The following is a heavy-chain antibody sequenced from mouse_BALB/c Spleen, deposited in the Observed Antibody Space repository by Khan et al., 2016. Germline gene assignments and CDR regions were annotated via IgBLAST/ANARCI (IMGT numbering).Heavy chain of an antibody. V-gene: IGHV4-1*02. D-gene: IGHD1-1*01. J-gene: IGHJ3*01. CDR3: VSALTTGVAY. CDR2: INPDSSTI. CDR1: GFDFSRYW. Sequence: EVKLLESGGGLVQPGGSLKLSCVVSGFDFSRYWMSWVRQAPGKGLEWIGEINPDSSTINYTPSLKDKFIFSRDNAKSTLYLQLNKVRSEDSALYYCVSALTTGVAYCGQGTLVTVSA.